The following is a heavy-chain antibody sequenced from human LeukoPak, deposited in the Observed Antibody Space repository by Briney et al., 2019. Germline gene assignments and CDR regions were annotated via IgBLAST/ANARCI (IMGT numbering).Heavy chain of an antibody. J-gene: IGHJ4*02. D-gene: IGHD3-16*01. CDR1: GYTFGSYG. CDR2: LDTYKGDT. V-gene: IGHV1-18*01. CDR3: AREGLTLALDF. Sequence: ASVKVSCKASGYTFGSYGISWLRQAPGQGLEWVGWLDTYKGDTNYAQKFQGRVTMTTDSSTDTAYVELRSLRPDDTAVYFCAREGLTLALDFWGQGTLVTVSS.